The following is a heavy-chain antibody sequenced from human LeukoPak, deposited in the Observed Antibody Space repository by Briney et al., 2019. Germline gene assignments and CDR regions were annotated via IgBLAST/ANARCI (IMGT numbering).Heavy chain of an antibody. Sequence: GGSLRLSCAASGLSFRAYGMSWVRQAPGKGLEWVSTISGSGDSTYHADSVKGRFTISRDNSKNTLSLQMNSLRAEDTAVYFCARDYFGSGTYYPYQYYGMDVWGQGTTVTVSS. V-gene: IGHV3-23*01. CDR2: ISGSGDST. J-gene: IGHJ6*02. CDR1: GLSFRAYG. D-gene: IGHD3-10*01. CDR3: ARDYFGSGTYYPYQYYGMDV.